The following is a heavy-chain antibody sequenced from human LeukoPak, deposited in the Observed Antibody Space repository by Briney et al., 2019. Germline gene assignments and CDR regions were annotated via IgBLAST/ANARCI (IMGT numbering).Heavy chain of an antibody. CDR3: ARRARGAKFGSGAFDI. CDR1: GGSISSSTYY. D-gene: IGHD3-10*01. V-gene: IGHV4-39*01. CDR2: IYYSGST. Sequence: SETLSLTCTVSGGSISSSTYYWGWIRQPPGKGLEWIGSIYYSGSTYYNPSLKSRVTISVDTSKNQFSLKLSSVTAAETAVYYCARRARGAKFGSGAFDIWGQGTMVTVSS. J-gene: IGHJ3*02.